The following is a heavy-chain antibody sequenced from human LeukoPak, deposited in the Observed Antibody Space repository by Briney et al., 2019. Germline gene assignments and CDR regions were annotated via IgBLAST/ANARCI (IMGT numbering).Heavy chain of an antibody. J-gene: IGHJ1*01. CDR2: ISSSGSTI. CDR1: GFTFRDYY. CDR3: ARSTRRDTEVALAEYFQH. D-gene: IGHD5-18*01. Sequence: GGSLRLSCAASGFTFRDYYMSWIRQAPGKGLEWVSYISSSGSTIYYADSVKGRFTISRDNAQNSLSLQMNSLRAEDTAVYYCARSTRRDTEVALAEYFQHWGQGTLVTVSS. V-gene: IGHV3-11*01.